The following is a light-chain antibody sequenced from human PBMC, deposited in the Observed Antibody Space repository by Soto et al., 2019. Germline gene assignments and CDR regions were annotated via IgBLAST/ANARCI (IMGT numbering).Light chain of an antibody. CDR3: QQYGSSPYT. J-gene: IGKJ2*01. V-gene: IGKV3-20*01. CDR1: QSVSSNY. Sequence: EIVLTQSPGTLSLSPGERATLSCRASQSVSSNYLAWYQQKPGQAPRLLIYGASSRATGIPDRFSGSGSGTDFTLTISRLEPEDIAVYYCQQYGSSPYTFGHGTKLEIK. CDR2: GAS.